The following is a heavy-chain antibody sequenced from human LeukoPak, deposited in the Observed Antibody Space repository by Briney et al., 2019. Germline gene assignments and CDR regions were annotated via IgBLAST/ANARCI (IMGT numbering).Heavy chain of an antibody. CDR2: INTNTGNP. Sequence: ASVKVSCKASGYTFTSYAMNWVRQAPGQGLEWMGWINTNTGNPTYAQGFTGRFVFSLDTSVSTAYLQISSLKAEDTAVYYCARDWTHAGPYSSSWLLGGGSGWGQGTLVTVSS. V-gene: IGHV7-4-1*02. J-gene: IGHJ4*02. CDR3: ARDWTHAGPYSSSWLLGGGSG. D-gene: IGHD6-13*01. CDR1: GYTFTSYA.